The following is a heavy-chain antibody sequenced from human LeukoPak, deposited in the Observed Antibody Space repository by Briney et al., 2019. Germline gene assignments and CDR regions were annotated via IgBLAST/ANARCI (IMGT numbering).Heavy chain of an antibody. CDR3: ARDGGGINYYGSGSYDY. J-gene: IGHJ4*02. V-gene: IGHV3-53*01. D-gene: IGHD3-10*01. CDR1: GFTVSSNY. Sequence: GGSLRLSCAASGFTVSSNYMSWVRQAPGRGLEWVSVIYSGGSTYYADSVKGRFTISRDNSKNTLYLQMNSLRGEDTAVYYCARDGGGINYYGSGSYDYWGQGTLVTVSS. CDR2: IYSGGST.